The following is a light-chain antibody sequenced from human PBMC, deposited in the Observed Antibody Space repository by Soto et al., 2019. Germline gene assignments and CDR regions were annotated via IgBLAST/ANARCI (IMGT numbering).Light chain of an antibody. V-gene: IGLV1-40*01. Sequence: QPVLTQPPSVSGAPGQRVTISCTGTSSNIGAGYDVHWYQQLPGAAPRLLIYDRNNRPSGVPDRFSGSKSGTSASLAITGLQAEDEADYYCQSYDTSLSAVVFGGGTQLTVL. CDR2: DRN. CDR3: QSYDTSLSAVV. CDR1: SSNIGAGYD. J-gene: IGLJ2*01.